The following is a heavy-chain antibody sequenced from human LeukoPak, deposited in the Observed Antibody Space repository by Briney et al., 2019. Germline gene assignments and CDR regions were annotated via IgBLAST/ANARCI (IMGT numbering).Heavy chain of an antibody. Sequence: NTSETLSLTCTVSGGSISSYSWSWIRQPPGKGLEWIVYMYYSGSTNYNPSLKSRVTISVDTSKNQFSLKLTSVTAADTAVYYCARELGESSSRPFDYWGQGTLVTVSS. D-gene: IGHD6-13*01. J-gene: IGHJ4*02. V-gene: IGHV4-59*01. CDR2: MYYSGST. CDR3: ARELGESSSRPFDY. CDR1: GGSISSYS.